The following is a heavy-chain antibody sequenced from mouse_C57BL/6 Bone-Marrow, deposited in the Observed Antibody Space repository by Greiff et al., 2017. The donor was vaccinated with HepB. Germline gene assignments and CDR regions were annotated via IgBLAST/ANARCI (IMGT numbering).Heavy chain of an antibody. D-gene: IGHD1-1*01. CDR3: ARSVTTVVVWYFDV. J-gene: IGHJ1*03. CDR2: IYPGDGDT. Sequence: VKLQQSGPELVKPGDSVKISCKASGYAFSSSWMNWVKQRPGKGLEWIGRIYPGDGDTNYNGKFKGKATLTADKSSSTAYMQLSSLTSEDSAVYFCARSVTTVVVWYFDVWGTGTTVTVSS. CDR1: GYAFSSSW. V-gene: IGHV1-82*01.